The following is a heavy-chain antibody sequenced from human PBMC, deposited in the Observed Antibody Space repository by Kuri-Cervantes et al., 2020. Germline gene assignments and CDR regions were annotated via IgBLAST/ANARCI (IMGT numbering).Heavy chain of an antibody. CDR3: ARDLGDYGNHWYFDL. D-gene: IGHD4-11*01. V-gene: IGHV3-11*01. CDR1: GFTFSDYY. Sequence: LSLTCAASGFTFSDYYMTWIRQAPGKGLEWVAYISSIETTIYYADSVKGRFTISRDNAKNSLYLQLSSLRAEDTAVYYCARDLGDYGNHWYFDLWGRGTLVTVSS. J-gene: IGHJ2*01. CDR2: ISSIETTI.